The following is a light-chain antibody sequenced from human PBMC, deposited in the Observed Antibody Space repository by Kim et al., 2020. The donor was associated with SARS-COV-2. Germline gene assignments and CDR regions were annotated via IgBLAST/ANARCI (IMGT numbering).Light chain of an antibody. CDR3: QAWDSSTYV. CDR2: QNS. V-gene: IGLV3-1*01. J-gene: IGLJ1*01. CDR1: KLGDKY. Sequence: VSPVKTARITWSGSKLGDKYACWDQQEPGQSPVLVIYQNSKRASGIPERFSGSNSGNTATLTISGTQAVDEADYYCQAWDSSTYVFGTGTKVTVL.